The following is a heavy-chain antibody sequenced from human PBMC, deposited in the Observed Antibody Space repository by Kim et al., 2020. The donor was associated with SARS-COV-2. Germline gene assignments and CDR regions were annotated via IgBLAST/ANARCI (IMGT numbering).Heavy chain of an antibody. CDR2: IYYSGST. CDR1: GGSISSYY. V-gene: IGHV4-59*08. J-gene: IGHJ6*01. D-gene: IGHD2-15*01. CDR3: GAQSYCSGGSCYYYYGMDV. Sequence: SETLSLTCTVSGGSISSYYWSWIRQPPGKGLEWIGYIYYSGSTNYNPSLKSRVTISVDTSKNQFSLKLRSVTAADTAVYYCGAQSYCSGGSCYYYYGMDV.